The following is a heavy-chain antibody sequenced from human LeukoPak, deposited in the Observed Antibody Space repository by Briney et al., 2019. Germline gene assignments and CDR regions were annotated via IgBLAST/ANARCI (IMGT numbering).Heavy chain of an antibody. CDR2: ILYDGSDK. V-gene: IGHV3-30*04. D-gene: IGHD3-22*01. CDR1: GFTFSSYA. CDR3: ARDDSSCSCLDY. J-gene: IGHJ4*02. Sequence: GRSLRLSCAASGFTFSSYAMHWVRQTPGKGLEWVAVILYDGSDKYYADSVRGRFTISRDNSKNTVYLQMNSLRAEDTAVYYCARDDSSCSCLDYWGQGTLVAVSA.